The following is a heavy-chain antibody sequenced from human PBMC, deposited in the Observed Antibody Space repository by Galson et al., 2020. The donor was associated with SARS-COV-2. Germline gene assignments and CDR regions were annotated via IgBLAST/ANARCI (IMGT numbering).Heavy chain of an antibody. J-gene: IGHJ6*03. CDR2: IYSGGST. V-gene: IGHV3-53*01. CDR3: ARGHDFWPYYYMDV. D-gene: IGHD3-3*01. CDR1: GFTVSSNY. Sequence: GESLKISCAASGFTVSSNYMSWVRQAPGKGLEWVSVIYSGGSTYYADSVKGRFTISRDNSKNTLYLQMNSLRAEDTAVYYCARGHDFWPYYYMDVWGKGTTVTVSS.